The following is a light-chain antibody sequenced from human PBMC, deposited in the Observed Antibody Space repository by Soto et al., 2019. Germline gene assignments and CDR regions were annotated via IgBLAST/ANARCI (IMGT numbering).Light chain of an antibody. CDR2: WAS. V-gene: IGKV4-1*01. CDR3: QQYYSTPPT. J-gene: IGKJ3*01. CDR1: QSVLNRSNNKNC. Sequence: DIVMTQSPDALAVSLGERATINCKSSQSVLNRSNNKNCLAWHQQKPGQPPKLLIYWASTRESGVPDRFSGSGSGPDFTLTISSLQAEDVAVYYCQQYYSTPPTYGPGTKVDIK.